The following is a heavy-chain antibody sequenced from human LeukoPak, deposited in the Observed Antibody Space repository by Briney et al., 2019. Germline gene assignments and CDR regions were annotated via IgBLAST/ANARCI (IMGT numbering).Heavy chain of an antibody. CDR2: TNPNSGDT. D-gene: IGHD3-16*01. J-gene: IGHJ4*02. Sequence: GASVKVSCKASGYTFTGYYMHWVRQAPGQGLEWMGWTNPNSGDTKYAQKFQGRVTMTRDTSISTAYMELSRLRSDDTAVYYCSRNQLGDRWFDYWGQGTPVTVSS. CDR1: GYTFTGYY. V-gene: IGHV1-2*02. CDR3: SRNQLGDRWFDY.